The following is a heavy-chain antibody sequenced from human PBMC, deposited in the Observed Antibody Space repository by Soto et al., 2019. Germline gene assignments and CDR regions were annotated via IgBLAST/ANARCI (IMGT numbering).Heavy chain of an antibody. Sequence: GGSLRLSCAASGFTFSDYYMSWIRQAPGKGLEWVSYISSSGSTIYYADSVKGRFTISRDNAKNSLYLQMNSLRAEDTAVYYCARDRSGYDDGPNYYYYYYMDVWGKGTTVTVSS. D-gene: IGHD5-12*01. V-gene: IGHV3-11*01. CDR1: GFTFSDYY. CDR2: ISSSGSTI. CDR3: ARDRSGYDDGPNYYYYYYMDV. J-gene: IGHJ6*03.